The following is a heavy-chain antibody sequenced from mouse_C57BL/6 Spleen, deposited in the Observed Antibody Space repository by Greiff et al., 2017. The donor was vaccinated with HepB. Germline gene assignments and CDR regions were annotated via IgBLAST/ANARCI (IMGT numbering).Heavy chain of an antibody. Sequence: QVQLQQSGPELVKPGASVKISCKASGYAFSSSWMNWVKQRPGKGLEWIGRIYPGDGDTNYNGKFKGKATLTADKSSSTAYMQLSSLTSEDSAVYFCAREVITTVVFDYWGQGTTLTVSS. J-gene: IGHJ2*01. CDR1: GYAFSSSW. CDR3: AREVITTVVFDY. CDR2: IYPGDGDT. D-gene: IGHD1-1*01. V-gene: IGHV1-82*01.